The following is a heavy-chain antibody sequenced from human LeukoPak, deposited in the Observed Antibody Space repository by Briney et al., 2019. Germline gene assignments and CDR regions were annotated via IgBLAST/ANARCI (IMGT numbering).Heavy chain of an antibody. V-gene: IGHV3-33*03. CDR3: ANTRTLGYFDY. J-gene: IGHJ4*02. D-gene: IGHD7-27*01. CDR1: GFNFRTYG. CDR2: IWHDGSNK. Sequence: GGSLRLSCAASGFNFRTYGMHWVRQAPGKGLEWLAIIWHDGSNKYYGDSVKGRFTISRDNSKNTLYLEMNSLRAEDTAVYYCANTRTLGYFDYWGQGTLVTVSS.